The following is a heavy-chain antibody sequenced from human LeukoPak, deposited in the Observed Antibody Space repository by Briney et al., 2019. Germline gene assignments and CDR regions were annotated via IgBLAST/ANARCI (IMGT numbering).Heavy chain of an antibody. J-gene: IGHJ6*02. CDR1: GFMFSDSW. D-gene: IGHD3-16*01. V-gene: IGHV3-7*01. Sequence: GGSLRLSCVASGFMFSDSWMSWVRQAPGKGLEWVADIDKDGSEKDYVGSVSGRFTISRDNAKNSVYLQMDSLRAEDTAVYYCATYTNRVPGDVWGQGTTVSVSS. CDR3: ATYTNRVPGDV. CDR2: IDKDGSEK.